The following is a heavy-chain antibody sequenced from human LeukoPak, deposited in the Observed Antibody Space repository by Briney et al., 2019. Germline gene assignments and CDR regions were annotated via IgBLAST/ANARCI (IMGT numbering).Heavy chain of an antibody. D-gene: IGHD3-10*01. J-gene: IGHJ4*02. Sequence: SETLSLTCTVSGGSISSYYWSWIRQSAGKGLEWIGRIYSSGSTNYNPSLKSRVTISVDTSKNQFSLKLSSVTAADTAVYYCARVSYGSGSNFDYWGQGTLVTVSS. CDR1: GGSISSYY. CDR3: ARVSYGSGSNFDY. CDR2: IYSSGST. V-gene: IGHV4-4*07.